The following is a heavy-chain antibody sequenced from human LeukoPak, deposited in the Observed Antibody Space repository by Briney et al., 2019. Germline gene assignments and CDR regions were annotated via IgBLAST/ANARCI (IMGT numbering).Heavy chain of an antibody. CDR2: IIPIFGTA. V-gene: IGHV1-69*06. CDR3: AIYSYCSSTSCYVGGYFDY. Sequence: SVKVSCKASGGTFSNNPISWVRQAPGQGLEWMGEIIPIFGTATYAQKFQGRVTITADTSTSTVYMELSSLRSDDTAVYYCAIYSYCSSTSCYVGGYFDYWGQGTLVTVSS. D-gene: IGHD2-2*01. CDR1: GGTFSNNP. J-gene: IGHJ4*02.